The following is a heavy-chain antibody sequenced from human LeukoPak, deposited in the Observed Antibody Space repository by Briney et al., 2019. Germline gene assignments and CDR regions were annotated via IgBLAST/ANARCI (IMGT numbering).Heavy chain of an antibody. V-gene: IGHV1-18*01. CDR1: GYTFTSYG. Sequence: ASVKVSCKASGYTFTSYGISWVRQAPGQGLEWMGWISAYNGNANYAQKLQGRVTMTTDTSTSTAYMELRSLRSDDTAVYYCAVSTYYYGSTYYYDSGSYYAFDYWGQGTLVTVSS. D-gene: IGHD3-10*01. CDR3: AVSTYYYGSTYYYDSGSYYAFDY. CDR2: ISAYNGNA. J-gene: IGHJ4*02.